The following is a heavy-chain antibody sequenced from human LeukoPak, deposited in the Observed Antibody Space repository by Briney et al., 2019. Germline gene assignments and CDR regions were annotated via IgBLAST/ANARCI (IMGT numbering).Heavy chain of an antibody. J-gene: IGHJ4*02. CDR3: ARSNYCGGDCYSWDS. D-gene: IGHD2-21*02. CDR1: GGSISSYY. Sequence: SGTLSLTCTVSGGSISSYYWSWIRQPPRKGLEWIGYIYYSGSTNYNPSLKSRVTISVDTSKNQFFLKLNSVTAADTAVYYCARSNYCGGDCYSWDSWGQGTLVTVSS. CDR2: IYYSGST. V-gene: IGHV4-59*08.